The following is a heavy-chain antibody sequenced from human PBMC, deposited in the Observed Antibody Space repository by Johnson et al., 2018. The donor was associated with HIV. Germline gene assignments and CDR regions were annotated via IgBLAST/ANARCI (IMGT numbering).Heavy chain of an antibody. CDR3: ASPGTVVTGLAFDI. CDR2: INLNGGST. CDR1: GFTFDDYG. V-gene: IGHV3-20*04. D-gene: IGHD4-23*01. J-gene: IGHJ3*02. Sequence: VQLVESGGGVVRPGGSLRLSCAASGFTFDDYGMSWVRQAPGKGLEWVSGINLNGGSTGYADSVKGRFTISRDNSKNTLYLQMNSLRAEDTAVYYCASPGTVVTGLAFDIWGQGTMVTVSS.